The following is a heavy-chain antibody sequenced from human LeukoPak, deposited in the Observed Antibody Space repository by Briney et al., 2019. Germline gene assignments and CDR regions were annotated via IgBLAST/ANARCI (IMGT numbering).Heavy chain of an antibody. D-gene: IGHD2-2*02. V-gene: IGHV3-7*01. J-gene: IGHJ4*02. CDR2: IKEDGSEK. CDR1: GFTFSGYW. Sequence: PGGSLRLSCVASGFTFSGYWMTWVRQAPGKGLEWVANIKEDGSEKYYVDSVTGRFTISRDNAKNSLYLQMNSLRAEDTAVYFCARDPCSVANCYRHINYWGLGTLVTVSS. CDR3: ARDPCSVANCYRHINY.